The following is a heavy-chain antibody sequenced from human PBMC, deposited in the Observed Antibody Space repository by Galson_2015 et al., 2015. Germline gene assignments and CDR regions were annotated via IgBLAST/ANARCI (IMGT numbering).Heavy chain of an antibody. CDR1: GFTFSDYY. D-gene: IGHD3-22*01. V-gene: IGHV3-11*01. CDR2: ISSSGSTI. CDR3: TRARDYYYDSSGYQNWDAFDI. Sequence: SLRLSCAASGFTFSDYYMSWIRQAPGKGLEWVSYISSSGSTICYADSVKGRFTISRDNAKNSLYLQMNSLRAEDTAVYYCTRARDYYYDSSGYQNWDAFDIWGQGTMVTVSS. J-gene: IGHJ3*02.